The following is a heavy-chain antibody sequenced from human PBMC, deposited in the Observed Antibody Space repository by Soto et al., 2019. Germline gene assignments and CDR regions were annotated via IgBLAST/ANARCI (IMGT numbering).Heavy chain of an antibody. J-gene: IGHJ6*02. Sequence: QVQLVQSGAEVKKPGASVKVSCKASGYTFTSYAMHWVRQAPGQRLEWMGWINAGNGNTKYSQKFQVRDTITRDTSASTAYMELSSLRYEDTAVYYCARGEYYDFWRGLRQRTYYYGMDVWGQGTTVTVSS. CDR1: GYTFTSYA. D-gene: IGHD3-3*01. CDR3: ARGEYYDFWRGLRQRTYYYGMDV. V-gene: IGHV1-3*01. CDR2: INAGNGNT.